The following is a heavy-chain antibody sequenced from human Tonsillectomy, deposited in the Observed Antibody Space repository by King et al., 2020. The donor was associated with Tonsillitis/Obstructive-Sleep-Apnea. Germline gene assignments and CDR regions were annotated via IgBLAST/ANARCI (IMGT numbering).Heavy chain of an antibody. CDR3: AKEGSYLHYYGSGRPFDY. CDR2: ISGSGDST. Sequence: VQLVESGGGLVQPGGSLRLSLRLSCAASGFTFSSYAMSWVRQAPGKGLEWGSTISGSGDSTYYADSVKGRFTISRDNSKNTLYLQMNSLRAEDKAVYYCAKEGSYLHYYGSGRPFDYWGQGTLVTVSS. J-gene: IGHJ4*02. D-gene: IGHD3-10*01. V-gene: IGHV3-23*04. CDR1: GFTFSSYA.